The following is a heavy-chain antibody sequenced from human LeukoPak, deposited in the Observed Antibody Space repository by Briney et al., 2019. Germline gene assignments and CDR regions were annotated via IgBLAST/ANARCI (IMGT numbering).Heavy chain of an antibody. Sequence: PSETLFLTCTVSGGSISSYYWSWIRQPAGKGLEWIGRIYTSGSTNYNPSLKSRVTMSVETSKNQFSLKLSSVTAADTAVYYCARDRREDTYYDFWSGYSGFDYWGQGTLVTVSS. CDR2: IYTSGST. CDR3: ARDRREDTYYDFWSGYSGFDY. CDR1: GGSISSYY. V-gene: IGHV4-4*07. J-gene: IGHJ4*02. D-gene: IGHD3-3*01.